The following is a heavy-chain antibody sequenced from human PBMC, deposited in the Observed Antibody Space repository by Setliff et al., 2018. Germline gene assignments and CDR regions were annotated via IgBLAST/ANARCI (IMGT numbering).Heavy chain of an antibody. J-gene: IGHJ4*02. CDR2: ISPYNGVT. CDR1: GYILSSYG. D-gene: IGHD2-2*01. V-gene: IGHV1-18*01. Sequence: ASVKVSCKGSGYILSSYGISWVRQAPGQGLEWMGWISPYNGVTNYAQRFQGRVTMTTDTSTSAAYMELRSLRSDDTAVYYCSRLVRFCTRTTCQGASANEHWGQGTLVTVSS. CDR3: SRLVRFCTRTTCQGASANEH.